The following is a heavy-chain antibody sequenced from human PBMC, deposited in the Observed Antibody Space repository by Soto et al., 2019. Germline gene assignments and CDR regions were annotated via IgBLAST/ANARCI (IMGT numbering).Heavy chain of an antibody. CDR2: ISISSSDR. CDR3: VRGMNPLF. J-gene: IGHJ4*01. Sequence: GGSLRLSCAASGFTLRTYTMNWVRQAPGNGLEWVSSISISSSDRYYADSVRGRFTISRDNAKNALYLQMNSLRADDTAVYFCVRGMNPLFGGQGTLVTVSS. CDR1: GFTLRTYT. V-gene: IGHV3-21*06.